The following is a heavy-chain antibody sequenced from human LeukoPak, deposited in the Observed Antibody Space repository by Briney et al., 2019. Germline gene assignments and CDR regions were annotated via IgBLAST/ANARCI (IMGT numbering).Heavy chain of an antibody. CDR3: VREREGSNSEH. CDR1: GFTFSSYA. D-gene: IGHD1-26*01. J-gene: IGHJ1*01. Sequence: GRSLRLSCAASGFTFSSYAMHWVRQAPGKGLKWVAVISYDGSNKYYADSVKGRFTISRDNSKNTLYLQLNSLRTEDTAIYYCVREREGSNSEHWGQGTLVTVSS. CDR2: ISYDGSNK. V-gene: IGHV3-30*14.